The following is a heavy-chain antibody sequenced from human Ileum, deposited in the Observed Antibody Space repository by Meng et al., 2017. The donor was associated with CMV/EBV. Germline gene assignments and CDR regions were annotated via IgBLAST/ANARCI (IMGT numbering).Heavy chain of an antibody. D-gene: IGHD3-10*01. CDR1: GFTFTTYA. J-gene: IGHJ4*02. CDR2: ITGSGTDT. CDR3: ARARSGVAPSWDYFFDY. V-gene: IGHV3-23*01. Sequence: GESLKISCAASGFTFTTYAMCWVRQAPGKGFEWVSLITGSGTDTYYAESVKGRFTLSRDNSKNTLYLQVNSLTAEDTAVYYCARARSGVAPSWDYFFDYWGPGTLVTVSS.